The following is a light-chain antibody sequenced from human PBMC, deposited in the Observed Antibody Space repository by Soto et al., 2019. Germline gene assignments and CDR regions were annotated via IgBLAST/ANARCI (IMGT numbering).Light chain of an antibody. CDR3: LLFYSGPRV. V-gene: IGLV7-46*01. J-gene: IGLJ3*02. CDR1: TGAVTSGHY. CDR2: DTN. Sequence: AVVTQAPSLTVSPGGTVTLTCDSSTGAVTSGHYPYWFQQKPGQAPRTLIYDTNNKHSWTPARFSGSLLGGKAALTLSGAQPEDEAEYYCLLFYSGPRVFGGGTKVTVL.